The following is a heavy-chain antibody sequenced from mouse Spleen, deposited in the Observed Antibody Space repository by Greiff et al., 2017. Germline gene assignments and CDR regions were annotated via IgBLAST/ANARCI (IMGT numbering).Heavy chain of an antibody. CDR2: IDPSDSYT. J-gene: IGHJ2*01. Sequence: QVQLQQPGAELVMPGASVKLSCKASGYTFTSYWMHWVKQRPGQGLEWIGEIDPSDSYTNYNQKFKGKATLTVDKSSSTAYMQLSSLTSEDSAVYYCAPGTGPYYFDYWGQGTTLTVSS. V-gene: IGHV1-69*01. CDR3: APGTGPYYFDY. CDR1: GYTFTSYW. D-gene: IGHD3-3*01.